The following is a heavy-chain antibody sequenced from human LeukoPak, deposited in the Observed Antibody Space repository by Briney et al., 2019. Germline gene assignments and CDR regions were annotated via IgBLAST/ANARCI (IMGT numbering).Heavy chain of an antibody. Sequence: PGGSLRLSCAASGFTFSGYSMNWVRQAPGKGLEWVSYISKSGSTIYYADSVKGRFTISRDNAKNSPYLQMNSLRAEDTAVYYCARRDCDSIKCRGSNWFDPWGQGTLVSVSS. CDR1: GFTFSGYS. V-gene: IGHV3-48*01. CDR2: ISKSGSTI. CDR3: ARRDCDSIKCRGSNWFDP. D-gene: IGHD3-22*01. J-gene: IGHJ5*02.